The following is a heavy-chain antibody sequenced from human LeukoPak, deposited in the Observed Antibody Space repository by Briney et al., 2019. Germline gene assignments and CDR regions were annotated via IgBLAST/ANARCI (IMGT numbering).Heavy chain of an antibody. J-gene: IGHJ4*02. D-gene: IGHD6-6*01. Sequence: GGSLRLSCVASGFTFSTYSMNWVRQAPGKGLEWVSYISSRSDTIHYADSVKGRFTISRDNAKNSLYLQMNSLRAEDTAVYYCARDRRGGIAARLDYWGQGTLVTVSS. CDR2: ISSRSDTI. CDR3: ARDRRGGIAARLDY. CDR1: GFTFSTYS. V-gene: IGHV3-48*01.